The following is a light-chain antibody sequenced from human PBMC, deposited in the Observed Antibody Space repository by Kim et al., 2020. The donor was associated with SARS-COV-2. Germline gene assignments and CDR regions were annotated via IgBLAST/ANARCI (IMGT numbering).Light chain of an antibody. CDR3: NSRDSSGNRV. CDR2: GKN. J-gene: IGLJ3*02. CDR1: SLRSYY. V-gene: IGLV3-19*01. Sequence: VAMGQTVRITCQGDSLRSYYASWYQQKPGQAPVLVIYGKNNRPSGIPDRFSGSSSGDTASLTITGAQAEDEADYYCNSRDSSGNRVFGGGTQLTVL.